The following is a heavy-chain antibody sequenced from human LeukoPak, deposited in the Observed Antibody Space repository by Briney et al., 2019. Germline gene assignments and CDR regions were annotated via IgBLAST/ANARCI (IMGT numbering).Heavy chain of an antibody. CDR2: ISYDGSNK. D-gene: IGHD3-22*01. V-gene: IGHV3-30-3*01. Sequence: GGSLRLSCAASGFTFSSYAMHWFRQAPGKGLEWVAVISYDGSNKYYADSVKGRFTISRDNSKNTLYLQMNSLRAEDTAVYYCARVRGHYYDSSGPGDYWGQGTLVTVSS. J-gene: IGHJ4*02. CDR3: ARVRGHYYDSSGPGDY. CDR1: GFTFSSYA.